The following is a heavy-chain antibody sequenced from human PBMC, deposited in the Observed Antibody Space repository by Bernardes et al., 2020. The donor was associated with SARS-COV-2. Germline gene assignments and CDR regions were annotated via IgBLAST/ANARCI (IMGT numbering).Heavy chain of an antibody. V-gene: IGHV3-23*01. J-gene: IGHJ4*02. Sequence: GGSLRLSCAASGFTFSSYAMTWVRQAPGKGLEWVSSISGSGGSTYYADSVRGRFTISRDNSKNAVYLQMNSLRAEDTAVYFCAKVPYDSSGYYYVSFDCWGQGTLVTVSS. CDR2: ISGSGGST. D-gene: IGHD3-22*01. CDR3: AKVPYDSSGYYYVSFDC. CDR1: GFTFSSYA.